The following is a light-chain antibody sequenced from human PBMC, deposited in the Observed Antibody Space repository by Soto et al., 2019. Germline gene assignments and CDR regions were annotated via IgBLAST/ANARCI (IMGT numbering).Light chain of an antibody. CDR3: QQGHNWPLT. Sequence: EIVMTQSPATLSVSPGERATLSCRASQSITSELAWYQQKPGQPPRLLVYGATTRATGVPARFTGTESGSAFTLTISGLQSEDFAVYYCQQGHNWPLTFGQGTRLEI. CDR1: QSITSE. J-gene: IGKJ2*01. V-gene: IGKV3-15*01. CDR2: GAT.